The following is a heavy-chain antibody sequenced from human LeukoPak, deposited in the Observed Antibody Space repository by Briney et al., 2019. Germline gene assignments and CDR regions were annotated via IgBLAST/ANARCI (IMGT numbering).Heavy chain of an antibody. CDR3: ARGAYSSGWCFDP. J-gene: IGHJ5*02. CDR2: IYYSGST. V-gene: IGHV4-38-2*02. Sequence: SETLSLTCTVSGYSISSGYYWGWIRQPPGKGLEWIGYIYYSGSTNYNPSLKSRVTISVDTSKNQFSLKLSSVTAADTAVYYCARGAYSSGWCFDPWGQGTLVTVSS. CDR1: GYSISSGYY. D-gene: IGHD6-19*01.